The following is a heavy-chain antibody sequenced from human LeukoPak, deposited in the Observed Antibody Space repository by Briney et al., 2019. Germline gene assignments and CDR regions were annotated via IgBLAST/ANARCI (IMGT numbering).Heavy chain of an antibody. Sequence: PGGSLRLSCAASGFTFRNYWMSWVRQAPGKGLEWVASMMRDGSEEYYVAYVKGRFTISRDSNKNSLYLQLNSLRAKDTAVYYCARISSSWGYFFDYWGQGTLVTVSS. CDR1: GFTFRNYW. D-gene: IGHD6-13*01. V-gene: IGHV3-7*01. CDR3: ARISSSWGYFFDY. CDR2: MMRDGSEE. J-gene: IGHJ4*02.